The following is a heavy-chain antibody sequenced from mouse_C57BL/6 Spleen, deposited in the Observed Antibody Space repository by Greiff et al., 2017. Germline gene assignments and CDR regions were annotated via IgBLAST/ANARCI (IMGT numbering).Heavy chain of an antibody. Sequence: EVKLMESGGGLVKPGGSLKLSCAASGFTFSDYGMHWVRQAPEKGLEWVAYISSGSSTIYYADTVKGRFIISRDNAKNTLFLQMTSLRSEDTAMYYCARPGSYWYFDVWGTGTTVTVSS. CDR3: ARPGSYWYFDV. J-gene: IGHJ1*03. CDR2: ISSGSSTI. V-gene: IGHV5-17*01. CDR1: GFTFSDYG.